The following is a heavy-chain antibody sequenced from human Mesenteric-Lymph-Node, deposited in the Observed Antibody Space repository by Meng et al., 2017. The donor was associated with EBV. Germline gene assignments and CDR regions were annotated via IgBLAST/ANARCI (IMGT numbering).Heavy chain of an antibody. V-gene: IGHV4-4*02. CDR3: ARVGYNYVYYFDF. J-gene: IGHJ4*02. CDR2: VYHTGSA. D-gene: IGHD5-24*01. CDR1: GDSISSSNW. Sequence: QVQVQESGPGLVKPSGTLSLTCAGSGDSISSSNWWNWVRQPPGKGLEWIGEVYHTGSANYNPSLKSRVIIAVDKSNNQFSLRLSSVTAADTAVYYCARVGYNYVYYFDFWGQGTLVTVSS.